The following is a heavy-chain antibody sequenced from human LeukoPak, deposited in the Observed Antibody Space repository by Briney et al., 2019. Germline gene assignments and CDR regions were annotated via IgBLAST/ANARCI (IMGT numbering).Heavy chain of an antibody. V-gene: IGHV3-30*04. Sequence: PGRSLRLSCAASGFTFSSYAMHWVRQAPGKWLEGVAVISYDGSNQYYADSVKGGFTISRDNSKNTLYRQMNSLTAEDTAVYYCARGATTGYYPYWGQGTPVTVSS. CDR2: ISYDGSNQ. J-gene: IGHJ4*02. CDR3: ARGATTGYYPY. CDR1: GFTFSSYA. D-gene: IGHD3-9*01.